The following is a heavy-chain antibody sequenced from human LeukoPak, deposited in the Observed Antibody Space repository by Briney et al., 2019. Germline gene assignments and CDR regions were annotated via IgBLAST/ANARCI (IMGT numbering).Heavy chain of an antibody. CDR1: GYTFTGYY. Sequence: ASVKVSCKASGYTFTGYYMHWVRQAPGQGLEWMGWINPNSGGTNYAQKFQGRVTMTRDTSTSTVYMELSSLRSEDTAVYYCAGEEGSFDYGGQGTLVTVSS. V-gene: IGHV1-2*02. CDR2: INPNSGGT. J-gene: IGHJ4*02. D-gene: IGHD3-10*01. CDR3: AGEEGSFDY.